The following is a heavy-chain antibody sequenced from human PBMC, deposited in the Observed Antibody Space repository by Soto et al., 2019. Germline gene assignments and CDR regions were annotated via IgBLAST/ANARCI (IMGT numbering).Heavy chain of an antibody. CDR3: AKDAPYYDFWSGYPDY. Sequence: EVQVLESGGGLVQPGGSLRLSCAASGFAFSSYVMSWVRQAPGKGLEWVSVTTDTDGDRKYADSVRGRFTISRDNSKNTLYLQMNSLRAEDTAVYYCAKDAPYYDFWSGYPDYWGQGTLVTVSS. CDR2: TTDTDGDR. D-gene: IGHD3-3*01. CDR1: GFAFSSYV. V-gene: IGHV3-23*01. J-gene: IGHJ4*02.